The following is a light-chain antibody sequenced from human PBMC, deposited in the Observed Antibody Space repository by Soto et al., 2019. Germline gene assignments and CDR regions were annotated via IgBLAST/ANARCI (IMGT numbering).Light chain of an antibody. Sequence: QSALTQPASVSGSPGQSITISCTRASSDVGSYNFVSWYQQHPGEVPKVLIYEVSKRPSGVSDRFSGSNSGNTASLTISGLQAEDEADYYCCADAGRSTYVFGTGTKLTVL. J-gene: IGLJ1*01. CDR2: EVS. CDR3: CADAGRSTYV. V-gene: IGLV2-23*02. CDR1: SSDVGSYNF.